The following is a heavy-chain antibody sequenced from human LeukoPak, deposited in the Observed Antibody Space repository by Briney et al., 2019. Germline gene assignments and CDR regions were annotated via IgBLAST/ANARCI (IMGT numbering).Heavy chain of an antibody. J-gene: IGHJ5*01. Sequence: GGSLGLSCAASGFIFSTNWMSWFRQAPGKGLEWVAHIKPDGSETYYVDSVKGRFTISRDNAKNSLYLQKYSLRADDTAVYYCATAVSVAGDSWGQGTLVTVSS. V-gene: IGHV3-7*01. CDR1: GFIFSTNW. CDR2: IKPDGSET. D-gene: IGHD6-19*01. CDR3: ATAVSVAGDS.